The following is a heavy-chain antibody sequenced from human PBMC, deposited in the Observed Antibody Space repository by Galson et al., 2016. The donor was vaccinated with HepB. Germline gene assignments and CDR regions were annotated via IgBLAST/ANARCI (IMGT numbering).Heavy chain of an antibody. J-gene: IGHJ4*02. D-gene: IGHD1-20*01. CDR2: IEKISNNT. Sequence: SLRLSCAASGLDFGFYAMSWVRQAPGKGLEWVSGIEKISNNTFYANSVRGRFTISRDNSKRTVYLHMSNLKTEDTAVYFCVRDQPVHMTGRFYDWGQGTLVAVSS. V-gene: IGHV3-23*05. CDR3: VRDQPVHMTGRFYD. CDR1: GLDFGFYA.